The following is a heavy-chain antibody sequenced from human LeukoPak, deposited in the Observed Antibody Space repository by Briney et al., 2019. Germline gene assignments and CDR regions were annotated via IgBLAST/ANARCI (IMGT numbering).Heavy chain of an antibody. CDR1: GGTFISYA. J-gene: IGHJ6*02. Sequence: GASVKVSCKASGGTFISYAISWVRQAPGQGLEWMGGIIPIFGTANYAQKFQGRVTITADESTSTAYMELSSLRSEDTAVYYCARIAVAGTTLLDGMDVWGQGTTVTVSS. CDR2: IIPIFGTA. D-gene: IGHD6-19*01. V-gene: IGHV1-69*13. CDR3: ARIAVAGTTLLDGMDV.